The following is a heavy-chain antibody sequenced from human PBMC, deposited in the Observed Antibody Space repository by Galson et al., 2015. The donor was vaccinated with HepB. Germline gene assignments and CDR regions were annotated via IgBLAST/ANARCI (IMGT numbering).Heavy chain of an antibody. Sequence: SLRLSCAASGFTFSSYGMHWVRQAPGKGLEWVAVISYDGSNKYYADSVKGRFTISRDNSKNTLYLQMNSLRAEDTAVYYCAKERSTYYYGSGSYDYWGQGTLVTVSS. CDR1: GFTFSSYG. CDR2: ISYDGSNK. CDR3: AKERSTYYYGSGSYDY. J-gene: IGHJ4*02. D-gene: IGHD3-10*01. V-gene: IGHV3-30*18.